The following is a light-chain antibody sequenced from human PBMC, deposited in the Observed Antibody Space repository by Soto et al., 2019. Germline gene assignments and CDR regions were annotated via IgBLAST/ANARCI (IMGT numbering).Light chain of an antibody. Sequence: QSVLTQPASVSGSPGQSITISCTGTSSDVGGYNYVSWYQHHPGKAPNLMIYDVTNRPSGVSNRFSGSKSGNTASLTISGLQADDEADYYCSSYTSSNIPVFGGGTQLTVL. CDR2: DVT. CDR3: SSYTSSNIPV. CDR1: SSDVGGYNY. J-gene: IGLJ7*01. V-gene: IGLV2-14*03.